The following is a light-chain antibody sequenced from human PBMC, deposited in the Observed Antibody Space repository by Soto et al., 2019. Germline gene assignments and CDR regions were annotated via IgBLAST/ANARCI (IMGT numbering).Light chain of an antibody. CDR2: GAS. CDR3: QQYLSSPPTT. J-gene: IGKJ2*01. Sequence: EIVLTQSPGTLSLSPGERATLSCRACQSVSGYLAWYQQKPGQAPRLLIYGASTRATAIPDKFSGSGSGTDFTLTISRLGPEDIAMYFCQQYLSSPPTTFGQGTKLEIK. CDR1: QSVSGY. V-gene: IGKV3-20*01.